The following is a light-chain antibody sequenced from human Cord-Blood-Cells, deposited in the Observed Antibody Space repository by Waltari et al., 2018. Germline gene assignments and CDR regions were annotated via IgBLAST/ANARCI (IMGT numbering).Light chain of an antibody. CDR1: QDISNY. Sequence: DIQMTQSPSSLSASVGDRVTITCQASQDISNYLNWYQQKPGKAPKLLIYDASNLETGVPSRFSGSGSGTDYTFTISSLQSEDIATYYCQQYDNLPYTFCQGTKLEIK. V-gene: IGKV1-33*01. CDR3: QQYDNLPYT. J-gene: IGKJ2*01. CDR2: DAS.